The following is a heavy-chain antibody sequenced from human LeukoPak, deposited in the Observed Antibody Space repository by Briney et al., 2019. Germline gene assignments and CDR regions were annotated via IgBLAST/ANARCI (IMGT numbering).Heavy chain of an antibody. CDR2: ISGSGGST. CDR1: GFTFSSYA. CDR3: AKDPPYSSSWYAFGDY. V-gene: IGHV3-23*01. J-gene: IGHJ4*02. Sequence: GGSLRLSCAASGFTFSSYAMSWVRQAPGKGLQWVSGISGSGGSTFYADSVKGRFTTSRDNSKNTLYLQMNYLRAEDTAVYYCAKDPPYSSSWYAFGDYWGQGTLVTVSS. D-gene: IGHD6-13*01.